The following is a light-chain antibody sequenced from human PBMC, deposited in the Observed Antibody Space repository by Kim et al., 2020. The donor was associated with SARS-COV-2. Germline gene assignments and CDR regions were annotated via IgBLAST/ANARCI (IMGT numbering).Light chain of an antibody. Sequence: AGTVGGRVAITCRASQSKSRDMASEEQKQRKAAKLLFYKASSLESGVPSRFSGSGAGTEFTLSITNLQPDGFSTFYRQQYNSGNTCGKGTKLEI. V-gene: IGKV1-5*03. J-gene: IGKJ2*01. CDR3: QQYNSGNT. CDR1: QSKSRD. CDR2: KAS.